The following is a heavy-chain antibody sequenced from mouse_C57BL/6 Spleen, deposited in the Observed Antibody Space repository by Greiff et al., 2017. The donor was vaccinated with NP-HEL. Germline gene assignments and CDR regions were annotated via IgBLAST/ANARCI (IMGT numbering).Heavy chain of an antibody. D-gene: IGHD1-1*01. Sequence: QVQLQQSGPELVKPGASVKLSCKASGYTFTSYDINWVKQRPGQGLEWIGWIYPRDGSTKYNEKFKGKATLTVDTSSSTAYMELLRLTSEYSAVYFGARPITTVVATPFDYWGQGTTLTVSS. CDR3: ARPITTVVATPFDY. CDR2: IYPRDGST. V-gene: IGHV1-85*01. J-gene: IGHJ2*01. CDR1: GYTFTSYD.